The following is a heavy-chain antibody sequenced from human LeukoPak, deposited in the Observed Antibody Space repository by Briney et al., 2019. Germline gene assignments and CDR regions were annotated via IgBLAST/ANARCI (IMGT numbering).Heavy chain of an antibody. J-gene: IGHJ4*02. D-gene: IGHD1-26*01. Sequence: SETLSLTCTVSGYSINNNYYWDWIRQPPGKGLDWIASIYHSGETYYNPALKSRVTISVDTSKNQFSLKLTSVTAADTAVYYCARGFRGASFDYWGQGTLVTVSS. CDR1: GYSINNNYY. CDR3: ARGFRGASFDY. CDR2: IYHSGET. V-gene: IGHV4-38-2*02.